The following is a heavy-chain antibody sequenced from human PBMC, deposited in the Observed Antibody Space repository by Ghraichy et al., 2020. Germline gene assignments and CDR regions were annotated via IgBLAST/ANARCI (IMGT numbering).Heavy chain of an antibody. CDR2: INTYNGNT. J-gene: IGHJ4*02. CDR1: GYTFTSYD. Sequence: ASVKVSCKAAGYTFTSYDVAWVRQAPGEGLEWMGWINTYNGNTNYAQKVQGRVTMTTDTSTSTAYMDLRTLTSDDTAIYYCARSLSPDYCDSWGQGTLVTVSS. V-gene: IGHV1-18*01. CDR3: ARSLSPDYCDS.